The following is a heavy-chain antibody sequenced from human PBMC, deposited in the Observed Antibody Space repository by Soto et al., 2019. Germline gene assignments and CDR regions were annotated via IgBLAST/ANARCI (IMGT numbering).Heavy chain of an antibody. V-gene: IGHV4-59*01. CDR2: IYYSGST. Sequence: PSETLSLTCTVSGGSISSYYWSWIRQPPGKGLEWIGYIYYSGSTNYNPSLKSRVTISVDTSKNQFSLKLSSVTAADTAVYYCAREKYQLYYFDYWGQGTLVTVSS. CDR3: AREKYQLYYFDY. CDR1: GGSISSYY. D-gene: IGHD2-2*01. J-gene: IGHJ4*02.